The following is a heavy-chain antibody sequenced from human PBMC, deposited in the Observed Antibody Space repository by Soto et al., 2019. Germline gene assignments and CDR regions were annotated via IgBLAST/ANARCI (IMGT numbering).Heavy chain of an antibody. V-gene: IGHV3-7*01. CDR3: ARGGKLVFRVSCYDY. Sequence: EVQLVESGGGLVQPGGSLRLSCAASGFTFSSYWMSWVRQAPGKGLEWVANIKQDGSEKYYVDSVKGRFTISRDNAKNSLYLQMNSLRAEDTAVYYCARGGKLVFRVSCYDYWGQGTLVTVSS. CDR1: GFTFSSYW. J-gene: IGHJ4*02. CDR2: IKQDGSEK. D-gene: IGHD2-15*01.